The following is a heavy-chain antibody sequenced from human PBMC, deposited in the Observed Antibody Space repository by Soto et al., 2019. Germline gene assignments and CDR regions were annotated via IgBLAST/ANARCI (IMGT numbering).Heavy chain of an antibody. Sequence: GGSMRLSCAASGFTVSSNYMSWVRQAPGKGLEWVSVIYSGGSTYYADSVKGRFTISRDDSKNTLFLQMNSLRAEDTAVYYCATAKLLLPWLFDYWGQGTLVTVSS. J-gene: IGHJ4*02. CDR1: GFTVSSNY. CDR3: ATAKLLLPWLFDY. V-gene: IGHV3-66*01. CDR2: IYSGGST. D-gene: IGHD2-15*01.